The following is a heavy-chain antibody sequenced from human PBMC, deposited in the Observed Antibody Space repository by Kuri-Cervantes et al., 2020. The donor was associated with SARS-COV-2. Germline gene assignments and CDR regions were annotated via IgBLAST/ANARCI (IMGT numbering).Heavy chain of an antibody. CDR3: ARGTNIAAAGTLDY. CDR1: GGSISSYY. Sequence: SETLSLTCTVSGGSISSYYWSWIRQPPGKGLEWIGYIYYSGSTNYNPSLKSRVTISVGTSKNQFSLKLSSVTAADTAVYYCARGTNIAAAGTLDYWGQGTLVTVSS. V-gene: IGHV4-59*01. J-gene: IGHJ4*02. CDR2: IYYSGST. D-gene: IGHD6-13*01.